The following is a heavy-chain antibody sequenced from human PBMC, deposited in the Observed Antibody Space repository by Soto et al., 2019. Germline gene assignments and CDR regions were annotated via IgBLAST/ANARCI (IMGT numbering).Heavy chain of an antibody. Sequence: GGSLRLSCAASGFTFNNYAMSWVRQAPGKGLEWVSAISGSGVHTYYADSVKGRFTISRDKSKNTLYLQMNSLRAEDTAVYNCAKEPVGPDWYFDLWGRGALVTVSS. CDR1: GFTFNNYA. CDR3: AKEPVGPDWYFDL. J-gene: IGHJ2*01. V-gene: IGHV3-23*01. CDR2: ISGSGVHT.